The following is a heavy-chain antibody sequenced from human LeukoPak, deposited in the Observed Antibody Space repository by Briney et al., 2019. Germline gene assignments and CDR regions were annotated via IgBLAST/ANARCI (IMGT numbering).Heavy chain of an antibody. D-gene: IGHD3-22*01. CDR3: AKDFWPVDSSAPETLRDYYYMDV. CDR1: GFTFSSYA. CDR2: ISGSGGST. V-gene: IGHV3-23*01. J-gene: IGHJ6*03. Sequence: PGGSLRLSCAASGFTFSSYAMSWVRQAPGKGLEWVSAISGSGGSTYYADSVKGRFTISRDNSKNTLYLQMNSLRAEDTAVYYCAKDFWPVDSSAPETLRDYYYMDVWGKGTTVTVSS.